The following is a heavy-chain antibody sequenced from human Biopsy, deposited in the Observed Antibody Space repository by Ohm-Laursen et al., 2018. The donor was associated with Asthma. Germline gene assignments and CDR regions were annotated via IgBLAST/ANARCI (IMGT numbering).Heavy chain of an antibody. V-gene: IGHV4-30-4*01. J-gene: IGHJ4*02. D-gene: IGHD3-22*01. Sequence: TLSLTCTVSGASIKTDDHYWSWLRQPPGKGLEWFGFIHYSGNTSYNPSLKGGVTISVDTSKNQYSLRLSSVTAADTAMYYCARIPRRSGSYFVDYWGQGTLVTVSS. CDR1: GASIKTDDHY. CDR2: IHYSGNT. CDR3: ARIPRRSGSYFVDY.